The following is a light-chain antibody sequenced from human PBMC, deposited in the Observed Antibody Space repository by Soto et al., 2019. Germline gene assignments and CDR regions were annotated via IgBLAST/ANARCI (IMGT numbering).Light chain of an antibody. J-gene: IGLJ1*01. Sequence: QSALTQPPSASGSPGQSVTISCTGTSSDVGGYKYVSWYQQHPGKAPKLMIFEVNNRPSGVPDRFSGSKSGNTASLTVSGLQAEDEADYYCSSYAGINNLGVFGTGTKLTV. CDR1: SSDVGGYKY. CDR2: EVN. CDR3: SSYAGINNLGV. V-gene: IGLV2-8*01.